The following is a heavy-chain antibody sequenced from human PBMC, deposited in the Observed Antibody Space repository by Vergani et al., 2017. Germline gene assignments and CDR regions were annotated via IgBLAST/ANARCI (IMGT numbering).Heavy chain of an antibody. CDR2: TWYDGNNK. CDR3: AKHFRGWGMDY. Sequence: QVQLVESGGGVVQPGRSLRLSCAASGFTFNQYGMHWVRQAPGKGLEWVAVTWYDGNNKQYADSVKGRFTISRDNSKSTMYRQMNSLRDEDTGVYYCAKHFRGWGMDYWGQGTQVIVSS. CDR1: GFTFNQYG. D-gene: IGHD3-16*01. J-gene: IGHJ4*02. V-gene: IGHV3-33*06.